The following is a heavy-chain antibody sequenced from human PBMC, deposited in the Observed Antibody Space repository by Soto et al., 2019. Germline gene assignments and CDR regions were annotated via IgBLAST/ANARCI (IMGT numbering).Heavy chain of an antibody. V-gene: IGHV1-58*01. CDR2: IVVGSGNT. CDR3: AAARIAHYYYGMDV. J-gene: IGHJ6*02. Sequence: SVKVSCKASGFTFTSSAVQWVRQARGQRLEWIGWIVVGSGNTNYAQKFQERVTITRDMSTSTAYMELSSLRSEDTTVYYCAAARIAHYYYGMDVWGQGTTVTVSS. D-gene: IGHD6-13*01. CDR1: GFTFTSSA.